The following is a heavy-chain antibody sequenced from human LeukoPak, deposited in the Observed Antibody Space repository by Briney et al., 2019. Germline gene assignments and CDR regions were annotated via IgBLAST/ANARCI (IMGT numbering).Heavy chain of an antibody. Sequence: GASVKVSCKASGYTFTSYDINWVRQATGQGLEWMGWMNPNSGNTGYAQKFQGRVTMTRNTSISTAYMELSSLKSEDTAVYYCARALYGSGSSLDAFDIWGQGTMVTVSS. J-gene: IGHJ3*02. CDR1: GYTFTSYD. D-gene: IGHD3-10*01. CDR2: MNPNSGNT. V-gene: IGHV1-8*01. CDR3: ARALYGSGSSLDAFDI.